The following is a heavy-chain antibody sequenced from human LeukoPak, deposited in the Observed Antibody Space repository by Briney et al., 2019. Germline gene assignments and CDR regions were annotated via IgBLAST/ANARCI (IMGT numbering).Heavy chain of an antibody. Sequence: SETLSLTCTVSGASMNTTNFYWAWIRQPPGKGLESIGSISYAGRTYFNASLSSRVTISVDTSKNQFSLKLSSVTAADTAVYYCARQGTLTRGGYWLDPWGREPSSASP. CDR2: ISYAGRT. CDR3: ARQGTLTRGGYWLDP. CDR1: GASMNTTNFY. D-gene: IGHD3-10*01. V-gene: IGHV4-39*01. J-gene: IGHJ5*02.